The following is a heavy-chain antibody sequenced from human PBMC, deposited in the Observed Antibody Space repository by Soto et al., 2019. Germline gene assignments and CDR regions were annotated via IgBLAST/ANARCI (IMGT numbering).Heavy chain of an antibody. CDR1: RLTFSSYA. D-gene: IGHD6-13*01. CDR3: AKDPRAAAPRENWFDP. Sequence: EGSLRLSCAASRLTFSSYAMSEVRQAPGKGLEWVSAISVSGGSTYYADSVKGRFTISRDNSKNTLYLQMNSLRAEDTAVYYCAKDPRAAAPRENWFDPWGQGTLVTVSS. V-gene: IGHV3-23*01. J-gene: IGHJ5*02. CDR2: ISVSGGST.